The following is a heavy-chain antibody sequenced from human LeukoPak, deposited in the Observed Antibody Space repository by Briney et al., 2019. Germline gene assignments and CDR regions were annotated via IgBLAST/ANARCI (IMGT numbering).Heavy chain of an antibody. Sequence: PGGSLRLSCAASGFTFSGHGMSWVRQAPGKGLEWVANINQGGSDEYYVDSVKGRFTISRDNANNLLYLQMNSLRGEDTAVYYCTRDRSRAEDDWGQGTLVTVSS. J-gene: IGHJ4*02. V-gene: IGHV3-7*01. CDR3: TRDRSRAEDD. CDR1: GFTFSGHG. CDR2: INQGGSDE. D-gene: IGHD1-14*01.